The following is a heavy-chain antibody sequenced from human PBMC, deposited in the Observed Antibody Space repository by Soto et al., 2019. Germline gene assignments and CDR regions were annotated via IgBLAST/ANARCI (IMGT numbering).Heavy chain of an antibody. D-gene: IGHD3-10*01. CDR3: AKERDYYGSGSYHKDY. CDR1: GFTFSSYA. J-gene: IGHJ4*02. CDR2: ISGSGGST. V-gene: IGHV3-23*01. Sequence: EVQLFESGGGLLQPGGSLRLSCAASGFTFSSYAMSWVRQPPGKWLEWVSAISGSGGSTYYADSVKGRFTISSDNTKNASYRKMNRQRADDTAVYYCAKERDYYGSGSYHKDYWGQGTLVTVSS.